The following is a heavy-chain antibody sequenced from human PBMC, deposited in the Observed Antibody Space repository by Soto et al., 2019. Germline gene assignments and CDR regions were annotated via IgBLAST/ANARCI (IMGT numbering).Heavy chain of an antibody. CDR3: AKKKDYDILSIDY. J-gene: IGHJ4*02. D-gene: IGHD3-9*01. CDR2: ISGSGGST. CDR1: GFTFSSYA. V-gene: IGHV3-23*01. Sequence: PGGSLILSCAASGFTFSSYAMSWVRQAPGKGLEWVSAISGSGGSTYYADSVKGRFTISRDNSKNTLYLQMNSLRAEDTAVYYCAKKKDYDILSIDYWGQGTLVTVSS.